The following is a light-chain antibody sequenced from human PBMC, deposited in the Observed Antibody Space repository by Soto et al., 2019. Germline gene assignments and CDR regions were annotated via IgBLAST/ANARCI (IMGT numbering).Light chain of an antibody. CDR1: SSDVGNYKY. V-gene: IGLV2-14*01. Sequence: HSALTQPASVSGSPVLSSTISCTGTSSDVGNYKYVSWYQQHPGKAPKLMIYEVSNRPSGVSNRFSGSKSGNTASLTISGLQAEDETDYYCFSYTSSGTYVFGTGTKLTVL. J-gene: IGLJ1*01. CDR2: EVS. CDR3: FSYTSSGTYV.